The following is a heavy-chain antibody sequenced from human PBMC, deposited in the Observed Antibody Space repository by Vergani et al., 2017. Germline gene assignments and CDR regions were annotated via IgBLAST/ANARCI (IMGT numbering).Heavy chain of an antibody. CDR1: GFPLSTTGMR. J-gene: IGHJ4*02. CDR3: ARMSNFYDSSGYPFDY. D-gene: IGHD3-22*01. Sequence: QVTLKESGPALVKPTQTLTLTCTFSGFPLSTTGMRVSWIRQPPGKALEWLARIDWDDDKFYSTSLKTRLTISKDTSKNQVVLTMTNMDPVDTATYYCARMSNFYDSSGYPFDYWGQGTLVTVSS. V-gene: IGHV2-70*04. CDR2: IDWDDDK.